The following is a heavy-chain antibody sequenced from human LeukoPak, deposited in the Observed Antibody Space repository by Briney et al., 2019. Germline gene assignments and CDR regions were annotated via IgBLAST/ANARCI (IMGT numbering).Heavy chain of an antibody. CDR3: AKDATRKDPAYFDY. V-gene: IGHV3-30*18. CDR1: GFTFSSYG. Sequence: GRSLRLSCAASGFTFSSYGMHWVRQAPGKGLEWVAVISYDGSNKYYADSVKGRFTISRDNSKNTLYLQMNSLRAEDTAVYYCAKDATRKDPAYFDYWGQGTLVTASS. D-gene: IGHD6-6*01. J-gene: IGHJ4*02. CDR2: ISYDGSNK.